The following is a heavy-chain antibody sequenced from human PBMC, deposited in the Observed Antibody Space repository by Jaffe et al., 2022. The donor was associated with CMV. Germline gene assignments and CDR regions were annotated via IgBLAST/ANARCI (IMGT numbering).Heavy chain of an antibody. CDR1: GFTFSSYS. J-gene: IGHJ5*02. CDR2: ISSSSSYI. CDR3: ARDLGFPENNWFDP. D-gene: IGHD5-12*01. V-gene: IGHV3-21*01. Sequence: EVQLVESGGGLVKPGGSLRLSCAASGFTFSSYSMNWVRQAPGKGLEWVSSISSSSSYIYYADSVKGRFTISRDNAKNSLYLQMNSLRAEDTAVYYCARDLGFPENNWFDPWGQGTLVTVSS.